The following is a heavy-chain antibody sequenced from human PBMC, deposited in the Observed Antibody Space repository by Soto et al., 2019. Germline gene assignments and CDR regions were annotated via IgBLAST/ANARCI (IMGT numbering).Heavy chain of an antibody. J-gene: IGHJ6*02. CDR1: GGSVSTGSYD. CDR2: IFFTGSA. V-gene: IGHV4-61*01. CDR3: ARDGHGMDV. Sequence: PSETLSLTCTVSGGSVSTGSYDWSWIRQPPGKGLEWIGKIFFTGSAHYNPSLRNRVTMSVDTSKDQFSLTLTSVTAADTAVYHSARDGHGMDVWGQGTTVTVS.